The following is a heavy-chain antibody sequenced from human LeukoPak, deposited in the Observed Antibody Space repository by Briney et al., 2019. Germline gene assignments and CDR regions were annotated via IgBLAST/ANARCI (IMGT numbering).Heavy chain of an antibody. J-gene: IGHJ4*02. CDR3: ARGEYYYDGGY. CDR2: ISGSGGST. CDR1: GFTFSSYA. D-gene: IGHD3-22*01. V-gene: IGHV3-23*01. Sequence: GGSLRLSCAASGFTFSSYAMSWVRQAPGEGLEWVSAISGSGGSTYYADSVKGRFTISRDNAKNSLFLQMNSLRAEDTAVYYCARGEYYYDGGYWGQGTLVTVSS.